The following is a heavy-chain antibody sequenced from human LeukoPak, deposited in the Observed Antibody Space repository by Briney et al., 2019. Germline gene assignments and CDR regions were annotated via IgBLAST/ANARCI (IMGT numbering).Heavy chain of an antibody. J-gene: IGHJ4*02. CDR2: VDPEDGET. V-gene: IGHV1-69-2*01. CDR3: ATVPDSGSYSEGAY. D-gene: IGHD1-26*01. Sequence: APVKVSCKVSGYTFTDYYMHWVQQAPGKGLEWMGLVDPEDGETIYAEKFQGRVTIAADTSTDTAYMELSSLRSEDTAVYYCATVPDSGSYSEGAYWGQGTLVTVFS. CDR1: GYTFTDYY.